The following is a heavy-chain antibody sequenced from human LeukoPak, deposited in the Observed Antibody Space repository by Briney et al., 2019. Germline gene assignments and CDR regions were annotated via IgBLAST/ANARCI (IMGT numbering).Heavy chain of an antibody. CDR1: GFTFRNYW. V-gene: IGHV3-7*02. CDR2: IKQDGSEK. CDR3: ARPRMIVVVITDYFDY. J-gene: IGHJ4*02. D-gene: IGHD3-22*01. Sequence: PGGSLRLSCAASGFTFRNYWMSWVRQAPGKGLEWVANIKQDGSEKYYVDSVKGRFTISRDNAKNSLYLQMNSLRAEDTAVYYCARPRMIVVVITDYFDYWGQGTLVTVSS.